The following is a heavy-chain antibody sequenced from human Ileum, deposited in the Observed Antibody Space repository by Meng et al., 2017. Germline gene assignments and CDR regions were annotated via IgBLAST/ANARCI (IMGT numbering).Heavy chain of an antibody. Sequence: RLQESAHGLGKSSGTLALPCAVSSGSITSDTYWGCVRLPPGKGLEWIGQISHSGSTFYNPSLKSRVTMSVDKSKSQFSLMLTSVTAADTAVYYCARHGGYYQGFWGQGTLVTVSS. CDR3: ARHGGYYQGF. D-gene: IGHD4-23*01. CDR1: SGSITSDTY. J-gene: IGHJ4*02. CDR2: ISHSGST. V-gene: IGHV4-4*02.